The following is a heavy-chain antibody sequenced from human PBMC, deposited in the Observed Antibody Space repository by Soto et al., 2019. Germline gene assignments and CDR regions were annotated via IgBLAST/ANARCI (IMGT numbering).Heavy chain of an antibody. CDR1: GFTFDDYA. D-gene: IGHD5-12*01. CDR2: VSWNSGSI. CDR3: AKSRAQEVATIFDY. V-gene: IGHV3-9*01. Sequence: EVQLVESGGGLVQPGRSLRLSCAASGFTFDDYAMHWVRQAPGKGLEWVSGVSWNSGSIGYADSVKGRFTISRDNAKNSLYLQMNSLRAEDTALYYCAKSRAQEVATIFDYWGQGTLVTVSS. J-gene: IGHJ4*02.